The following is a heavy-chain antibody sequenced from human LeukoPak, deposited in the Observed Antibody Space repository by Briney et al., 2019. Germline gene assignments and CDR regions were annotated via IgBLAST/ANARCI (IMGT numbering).Heavy chain of an antibody. Sequence: GGSLRLSCAASGISFSAHGMHWVRQAPGKWLEWVAIIRFDGSNIHYADSVKGRFTISRDNSKNTLYLQMNSLRAEDTAVYYCVRDGVGATTYFGYFDHWGQGNLVTVSS. CDR2: IRFDGSNI. J-gene: IGHJ4*02. D-gene: IGHD1-26*01. V-gene: IGHV3-33*01. CDR3: VRDGVGATTYFGYFDH. CDR1: GISFSAHG.